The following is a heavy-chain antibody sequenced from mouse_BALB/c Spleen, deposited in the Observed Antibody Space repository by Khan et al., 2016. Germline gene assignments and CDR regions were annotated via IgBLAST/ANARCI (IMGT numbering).Heavy chain of an antibody. CDR3: VRHYYDAMDY. CDR1: GFTFNTYA. V-gene: IGHV10-1*02. Sequence: EVQLVESGGGLVQPKGSLKLSCAASGFTFNTYAMNWVRQAPGKGLEWVARIRSKSNNYATYYADSVKDRFTISRDDSQSMLYLQMNNLKTEDTAMYYCVRHYYDAMDYWGQGTSVTVSS. CDR2: IRSKSNNYAT. J-gene: IGHJ4*01. D-gene: IGHD1-2*01.